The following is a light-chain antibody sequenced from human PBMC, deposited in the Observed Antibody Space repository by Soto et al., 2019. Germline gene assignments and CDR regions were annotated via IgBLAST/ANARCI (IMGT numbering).Light chain of an antibody. Sequence: IQLTQSPSSLSASVGDRVTITCRSSQGIRNDLGWYQQKPGKAPKLLIYAASTLQSGVPSRFSGSRSGTDFTLTISSLHPEDVAPYYCQQTFSAPSITFGQGTRLEFK. CDR1: QGIRND. J-gene: IGKJ5*01. CDR2: AAS. CDR3: QQTFSAPSIT. V-gene: IGKV1-39*01.